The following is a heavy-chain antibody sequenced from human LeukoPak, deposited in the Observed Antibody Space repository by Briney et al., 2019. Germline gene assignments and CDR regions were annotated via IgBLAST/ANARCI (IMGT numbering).Heavy chain of an antibody. CDR1: GYTFTDYY. D-gene: IGHD2-15*01. J-gene: IGHJ3*02. Sequence: ASVKVSCKASGYTFTDYYMHWVRQAPGQGREWMGWINHNSGGTNYAQKFQGRVTMTRDTSISTAYMELSRLRSDDTAVYYCARVGYCSGGSCYDAFDIWGQGTMVTVSS. V-gene: IGHV1-2*02. CDR3: ARVGYCSGGSCYDAFDI. CDR2: INHNSGGT.